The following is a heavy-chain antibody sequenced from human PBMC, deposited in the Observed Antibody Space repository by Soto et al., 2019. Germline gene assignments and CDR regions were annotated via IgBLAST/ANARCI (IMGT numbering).Heavy chain of an antibody. V-gene: IGHV4-30-4*01. CDR3: ARQYYYDSSGYYFAFDI. D-gene: IGHD3-22*01. CDR2: IYYSGST. Sequence: QVQLQESGPGLVKPSQTLSLTCTVSGGSISSGDYYWSWIRQPPGKGLEWIGYIYYSGSTYYNPSRTSRVTISVDPSKNQFALKLSSVTAADTAVYYCARQYYYDSSGYYFAFDIWGQGTMVTVSS. J-gene: IGHJ3*02. CDR1: GGSISSGDYY.